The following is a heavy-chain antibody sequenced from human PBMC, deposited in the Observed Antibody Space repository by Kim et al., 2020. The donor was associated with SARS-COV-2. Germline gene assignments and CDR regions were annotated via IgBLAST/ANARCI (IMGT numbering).Heavy chain of an antibody. CDR1: GFTFSSYG. Sequence: GGSLRLSCAASGFTFSSYGMHWVRQAPGKGLEWVAVISYDGSNKYYADSVKGRFTISRDNSKNTLYLQMNSLRAEDTAVYYCAKDSSIAARPFVPEFDYWGQGTLVTVSS. CDR2: ISYDGSNK. CDR3: AKDSSIAARPFVPEFDY. D-gene: IGHD6-6*01. J-gene: IGHJ4*02. V-gene: IGHV3-30*18.